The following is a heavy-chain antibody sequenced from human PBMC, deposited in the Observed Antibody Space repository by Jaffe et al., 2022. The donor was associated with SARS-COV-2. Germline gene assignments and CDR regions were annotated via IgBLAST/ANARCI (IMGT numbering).Heavy chain of an antibody. CDR1: GFTFSSYG. V-gene: IGHV3-30*03. CDR3: AAKRSREMATTVDY. J-gene: IGHJ4*02. Sequence: QVQLVESGGGVVQPGRSLRLSCAASGFTFSSYGMHWVRQAPGKGLEWVAVISYDGSNKYYADSVKGRFTISRDNSKNTLYLQMNSLRAEDTAVYYCAAKRSREMATTVDYWGQGTLVTVSS. CDR2: ISYDGSNK. D-gene: IGHD5-12*01.